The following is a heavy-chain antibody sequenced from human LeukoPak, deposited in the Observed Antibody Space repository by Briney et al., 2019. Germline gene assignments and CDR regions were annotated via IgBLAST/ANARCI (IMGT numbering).Heavy chain of an antibody. Sequence: SETLSLTCTVSGGSISSSSYYWGWIRQPPGKGLEWIGSIYYSGSTYYNPSLKSRLTILLDTSKNQFSLKVSSVTAADTAVYYCARGLLRGIEAFDIWGQGTMVTVSS. D-gene: IGHD3-10*01. CDR2: IYYSGST. J-gene: IGHJ3*02. V-gene: IGHV4-39*07. CDR1: GGSISSSSYY. CDR3: ARGLLRGIEAFDI.